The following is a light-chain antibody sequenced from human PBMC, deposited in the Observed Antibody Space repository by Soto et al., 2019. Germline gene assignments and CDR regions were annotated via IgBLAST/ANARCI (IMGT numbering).Light chain of an antibody. CDR1: QSLVRRDGIAY. V-gene: IGKV2-30*02. J-gene: IGKJ5*01. CDR2: KVS. Sequence: DVVLSQSTVSLGVRLVMKASICCRSNQSLVRRDGIAYVSWFQQRPGRPPRRLIYKVSNRDSGVPARFSGSGSGTDFALKISRVEAEDVGAYFCMQGTHWPITFGQGTRLEIK. CDR3: MQGTHWPIT.